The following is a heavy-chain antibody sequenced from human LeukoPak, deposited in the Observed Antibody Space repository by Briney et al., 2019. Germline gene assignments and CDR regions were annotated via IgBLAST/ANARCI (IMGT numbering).Heavy chain of an antibody. CDR2: INPNSGGT. J-gene: IGHJ3*02. D-gene: IGHD1-26*01. Sequence: WASVKVSCKASGYTFTGYYMHCVRQAPGQGLEWMGWINPNSGGTNYAQKLQGRVTMTRDTSISTAYMELSRLRSEDTAVYYCARDEGAKIAFHIWGQGTMVTVSS. V-gene: IGHV1-2*02. CDR1: GYTFTGYY. CDR3: ARDEGAKIAFHI.